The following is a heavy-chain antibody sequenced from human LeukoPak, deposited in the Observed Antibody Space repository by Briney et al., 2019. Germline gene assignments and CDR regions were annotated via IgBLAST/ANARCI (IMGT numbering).Heavy chain of an antibody. CDR2: IKQDGSER. CDR1: GFTFSGFS. V-gene: IGHV3-7*01. J-gene: IGHJ4*02. CDR3: ARSRSAGY. Sequence: GGSLRLSCAASGFTFSGFSMSWVRQSPTKGLEWVANIKQDGSERYYVDSVKGRFTISRDNAKNSLYLQMDSLRAEDTAVYYCARSRSAGYWGQGTLVTVSS.